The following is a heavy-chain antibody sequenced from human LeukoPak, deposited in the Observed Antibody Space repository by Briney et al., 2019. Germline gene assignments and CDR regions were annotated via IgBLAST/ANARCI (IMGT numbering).Heavy chain of an antibody. CDR3: ARDHSSDWYTLVVTSEYFQH. V-gene: IGHV3-48*02. Sequence: TGGSLRLSCAASGFTFSTYSMNWVRQAPGKGLDWVSFISSSSSRIYYADSVKGRFTISRDNAKNSLYLQMNNLRDEDTAMYYCARDHSSDWYTLVVTSEYFQHWGQGSLVTVSS. CDR2: ISSSSSRI. J-gene: IGHJ1*01. D-gene: IGHD6-19*01. CDR1: GFTFSTYS.